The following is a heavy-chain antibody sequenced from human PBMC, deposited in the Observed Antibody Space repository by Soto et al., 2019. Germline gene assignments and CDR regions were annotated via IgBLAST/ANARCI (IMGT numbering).Heavy chain of an antibody. J-gene: IGHJ6*02. CDR2: IYHSGST. Sequence: SETLSLTCAVSGGSISSSNWWNWVRQPPGKGLEWIGEIYHSGSTNYNPSLKSRVTMSVDKSKKQFSVKLSSVTAADTAVYYCASSSLYGMDVWGQGTPVTVSS. V-gene: IGHV4-4*02. CDR3: ASSSLYGMDV. CDR1: GGSISSSNW.